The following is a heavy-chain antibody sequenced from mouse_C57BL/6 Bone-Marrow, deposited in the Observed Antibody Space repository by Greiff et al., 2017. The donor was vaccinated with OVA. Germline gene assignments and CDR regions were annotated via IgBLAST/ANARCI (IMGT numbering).Heavy chain of an antibody. J-gene: IGHJ3*01. CDR3: ALLRGFAY. Sequence: QVQLQQSGPELVKPGASVKISCKASGYAFSSSWMNWVKQRPGKGLEWIGRIYPGDGDTNYNGKFKGKATLTADKSSSTAYMQLSSLTSEDSAVYFCALLRGFAYWGQGTLVTVSA. V-gene: IGHV1-82*01. D-gene: IGHD1-1*01. CDR2: IYPGDGDT. CDR1: GYAFSSSW.